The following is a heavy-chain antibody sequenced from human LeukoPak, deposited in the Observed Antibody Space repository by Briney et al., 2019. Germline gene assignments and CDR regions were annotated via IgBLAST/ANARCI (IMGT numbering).Heavy chain of an antibody. Sequence: SETLSLTCAVSGYSISGGYYWGWIRQPPGKGLEWIGSIYHSGSTYYNPSLKSRVTISVDTSKNQFSLKLSSVTAADTAMYYCARHAAMATYYFDYWGQGTLVTVSS. CDR1: GYSISGGYY. CDR3: ARHAAMATYYFDY. V-gene: IGHV4-38-2*01. J-gene: IGHJ4*02. D-gene: IGHD5-18*01. CDR2: IYHSGST.